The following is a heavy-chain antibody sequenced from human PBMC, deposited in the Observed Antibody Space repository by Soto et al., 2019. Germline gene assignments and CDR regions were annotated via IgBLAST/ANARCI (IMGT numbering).Heavy chain of an antibody. Sequence: GGSLILSCAASGFTFSSYGMHWVRQAPGKGLEWVAVISYDGSNKYYADSVKGRFTISRDNSKNTLYLQRNSLRAEDTAVYYCAKVYSGSYYRYYYFDYWGQGTLVTVSS. CDR3: AKVYSGSYYRYYYFDY. CDR1: GFTFSSYG. CDR2: ISYDGSNK. V-gene: IGHV3-30*18. D-gene: IGHD1-26*01. J-gene: IGHJ4*02.